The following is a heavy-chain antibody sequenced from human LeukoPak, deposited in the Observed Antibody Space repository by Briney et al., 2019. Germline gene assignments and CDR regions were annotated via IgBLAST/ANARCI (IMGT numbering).Heavy chain of an antibody. J-gene: IGHJ6*02. CDR1: GFTFSSYW. D-gene: IGHD4-17*01. Sequence: PGGSLRLSCAASGFTFSSYWMSWVRQAPGKGLEWVANIKQDGSEKYYVDSVKGRFTISRDNAKNSLYLQMNSLRAEDTAVYYCARGYGDYSVDYYYNYGMDVWGQGTTVTVSS. CDR3: ARGYGDYSVDYYYNYGMDV. CDR2: IKQDGSEK. V-gene: IGHV3-7*01.